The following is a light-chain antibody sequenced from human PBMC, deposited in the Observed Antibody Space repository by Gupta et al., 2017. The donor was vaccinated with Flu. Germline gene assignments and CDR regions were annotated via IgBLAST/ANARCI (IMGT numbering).Light chain of an antibody. J-gene: IGKJ1*01. CDR3: QETGSYPPGT. CDR1: ETMRSSY. Sequence: EVVLTQSPGTLSLSPGERATLSCRTSETMRSSYVAWYQQKPGQAPRLLIHGSSNRDAGIPDRFSGSGFGKEVTLTISSREQEDFAEYYCQETGSYPPGTFGLGTKVDFK. CDR2: GSS. V-gene: IGKV3-20*01.